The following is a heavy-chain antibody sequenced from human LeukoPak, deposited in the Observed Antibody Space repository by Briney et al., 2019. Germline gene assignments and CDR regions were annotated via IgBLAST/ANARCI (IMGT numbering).Heavy chain of an antibody. CDR1: GLTFSSYG. J-gene: IGHJ6*02. V-gene: IGHV3-30*03. Sequence: GGSLRLSRAASGLTFSSYGMHWVRQAPGKGLEWVAVISYDGSNKYYADSVKGRFTISRDNSKNTLYLQMNSLRAEDTAVYYCALSIVGASGGMDVWGQGTTVTVSS. CDR3: ALSIVGASGGMDV. CDR2: ISYDGSNK. D-gene: IGHD1-26*01.